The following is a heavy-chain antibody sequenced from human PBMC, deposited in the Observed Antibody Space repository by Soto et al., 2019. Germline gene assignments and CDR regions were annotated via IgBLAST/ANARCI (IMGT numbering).Heavy chain of an antibody. V-gene: IGHV3-30*18. CDR3: AKDLWGFYTRHIQLAPNWSAP. CDR1: GFTFSSYG. Sequence: QVQLVESGGGVVQPGRSLRLSCAASGFTFSSYGMHWVRQAPGKGLEWVAVISYDGSNKYYADSVKGRFTISRDNSKNTLNQKKNSLRAENTVVYSWAKDLWGFYTRHIQLAPNWSAPGGRGPLVTV. J-gene: IGHJ5*02. D-gene: IGHD3-16*01. CDR2: ISYDGSNK.